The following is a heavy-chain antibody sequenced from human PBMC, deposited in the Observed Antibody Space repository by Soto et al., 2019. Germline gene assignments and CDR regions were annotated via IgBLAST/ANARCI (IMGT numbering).Heavy chain of an antibody. V-gene: IGHV4-34*01. J-gene: IGHJ6*02. Sequence: SETLSLTCAVYGGSFSGYYWSWIRQPPGKGLEWIGEINHSGSTNYNPSLKSRVTISVDTSKNQFSLKLSSVTAADTAVYYCARGRPGLFRDYYYYGMDVWGQGTTVTVSS. CDR2: INHSGST. CDR1: GGSFSGYY. CDR3: ARGRPGLFRDYYYYGMDV. D-gene: IGHD2-2*01.